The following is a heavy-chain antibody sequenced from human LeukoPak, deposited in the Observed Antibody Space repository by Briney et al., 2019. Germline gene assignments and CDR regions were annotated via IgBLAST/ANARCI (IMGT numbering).Heavy chain of an antibody. J-gene: IGHJ4*02. CDR3: AKAPGPTYSSSWYSPNYFDY. Sequence: GGSLRLSCAASGFTFSDYYMSWIRQAPGKGLEWVSFLSSSGDTIYYADSVRGRFTISRDNAKNSLYLQMNSLRAEDTALYYCAKAPGPTYSSSWYSPNYFDYWGQGTLVTVSS. CDR2: LSSSGDTI. D-gene: IGHD6-13*01. CDR1: GFTFSDYY. V-gene: IGHV3-11*01.